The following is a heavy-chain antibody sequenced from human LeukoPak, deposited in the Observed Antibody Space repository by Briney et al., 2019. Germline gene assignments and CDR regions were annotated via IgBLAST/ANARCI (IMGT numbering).Heavy chain of an antibody. J-gene: IGHJ6*04. D-gene: IGHD5-18*01. CDR1: GDSFSNYY. Sequence: SETLSLTCTVSGDSFSNYYWSWIRQPPGKGLDWIGFIYYSGSTKYNPSLRGRVTLSVDTSKNQCSLKLSSVTAADTAVYYCARDHDTAMGYYYGMDVWGKGTTVTVSS. CDR3: ARDHDTAMGYYYGMDV. V-gene: IGHV4-59*01. CDR2: IYYSGST.